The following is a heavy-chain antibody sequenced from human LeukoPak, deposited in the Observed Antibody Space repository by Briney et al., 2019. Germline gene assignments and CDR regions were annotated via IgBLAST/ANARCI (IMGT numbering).Heavy chain of an antibody. J-gene: IGHJ6*03. CDR3: ARSPYDSRGQDFYYYYMDV. V-gene: IGHV1-69*01. Sequence: SSVKVSCKASGGTFISYAISWVRQAPGQGREWMGGVIPIFGKTNYAQKFQGRVTINADESKSTAYMEVKNLRSEDTAVYYCARSPYDSRGQDFYYYYMDVWGKGTTVTVSS. CDR2: VIPIFGKT. D-gene: IGHD3-22*01. CDR1: GGTFISYA.